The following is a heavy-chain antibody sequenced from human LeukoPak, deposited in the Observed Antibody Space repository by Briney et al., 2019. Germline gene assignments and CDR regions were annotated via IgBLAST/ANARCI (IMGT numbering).Heavy chain of an antibody. J-gene: IGHJ4*02. CDR2: IYYTGAT. Sequence: PSETLSLTCTVSGVSITSYYWTWIRQPPVKGLEWIGWIYYTGATDYNPSLKSRVAISMDTSKNQFSLKVTSVTAADTAVYYCAREIDWNYEGEFDYWGQGALVTVSS. V-gene: IGHV4-59*01. D-gene: IGHD1-7*01. CDR1: GVSITSYY. CDR3: AREIDWNYEGEFDY.